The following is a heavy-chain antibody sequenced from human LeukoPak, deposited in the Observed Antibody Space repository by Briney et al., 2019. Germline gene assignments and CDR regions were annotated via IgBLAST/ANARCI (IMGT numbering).Heavy chain of an antibody. Sequence: GASVKVSCKASGYTFTSYAMNWVRQAPGQGLEWMGRINPNSGITNYAQKFQGRVTMTRDTSISTAYMELSRLRSDDTAVYYCARWKSLQRVNWFLPCGQGGQVAVS. CDR2: INPNSGIT. D-gene: IGHD5-24*01. J-gene: IGHJ5*02. CDR3: ARWKSLQRVNWFLP. V-gene: IGHV1-2*02. CDR1: GYTFTSYA.